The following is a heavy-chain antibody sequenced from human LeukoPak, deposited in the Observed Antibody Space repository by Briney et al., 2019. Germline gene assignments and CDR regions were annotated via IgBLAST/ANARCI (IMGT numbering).Heavy chain of an antibody. CDR2: INHSGST. CDR3: ATAVAGCLWY. J-gene: IGHJ4*02. CDR1: GGSFSGYY. D-gene: IGHD6-19*01. V-gene: IGHV4-34*01. Sequence: SETLSLTCAVYGGSFSGYYWSWIRQPPGKGLEWIGEINHSGSTNYNPSLKSRVTISVDTSKNQFSLKLSSVTAADTAVYYCATAVAGCLWYWGQGTLVTVSS.